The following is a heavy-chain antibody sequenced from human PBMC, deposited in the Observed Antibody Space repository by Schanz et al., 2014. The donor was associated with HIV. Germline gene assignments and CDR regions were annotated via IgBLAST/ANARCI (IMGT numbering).Heavy chain of an antibody. CDR1: GFTFSSFG. D-gene: IGHD3-3*01. CDR3: ARDWRPNYDFWSGSIGVIGMDV. J-gene: IGHJ6*02. CDR2: INWNGDTT. Sequence: VQLLESGGGLVQPGGSLRLSCAASGFTFSSFGMHWVRQAPGKGLEWVAVINWNGDTTYYADSVKGRFTISRDNSKNTLYLQMNSLRAEDTAVYYCARDWRPNYDFWSGSIGVIGMDVWGQGTTVTVSS. V-gene: IGHV3-NL1*01.